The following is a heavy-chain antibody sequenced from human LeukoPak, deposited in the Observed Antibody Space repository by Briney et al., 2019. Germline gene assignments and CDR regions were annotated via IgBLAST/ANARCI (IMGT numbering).Heavy chain of an antibody. V-gene: IGHV3-21*01. CDR1: GFTFSNYS. CDR2: ISGSNSYI. J-gene: IGHJ4*02. Sequence: GGSLRLSCAASGFTFSNYSMNWVRQAPGKGLEWVSSISGSNSYIYYADSVRGRFTISRDNAKNSLYLQMNSLRAEDTAVYYCVSDILTGYYSDDYWGQGTLVTVSS. D-gene: IGHD3-9*01. CDR3: VSDILTGYYSDDY.